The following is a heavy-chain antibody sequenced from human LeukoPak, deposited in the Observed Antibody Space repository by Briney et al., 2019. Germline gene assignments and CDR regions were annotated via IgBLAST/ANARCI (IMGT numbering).Heavy chain of an antibody. CDR3: ATQNYDSPTVLDY. Sequence: GGSLRLSCAASGFTVSSNYMSWVRQAPGKGLEWVSVIYSGGSTYYADSVKGRFTISRDNSKNTLYLQMNSLRAEDTAVYYCATQNYDSPTVLDYWGQGTLVTVPS. D-gene: IGHD3-22*01. J-gene: IGHJ4*02. CDR1: GFTVSSNY. CDR2: IYSGGST. V-gene: IGHV3-66*01.